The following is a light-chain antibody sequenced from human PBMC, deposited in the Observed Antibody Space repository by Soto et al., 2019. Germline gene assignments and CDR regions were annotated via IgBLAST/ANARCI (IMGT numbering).Light chain of an antibody. CDR3: QQRTNWPLT. CDR2: DAS. J-gene: IGKJ4*01. V-gene: IGKV3-11*01. Sequence: EVVLTQSPATLSLSPGERATLSCRASQSVSRHLAWYQQKPGQAPRLLILDASDRATGIPARFSGSGSGTNFTLTISSLEPEDFAVYYCQQRTNWPLTFGGGTKVEVK. CDR1: QSVSRH.